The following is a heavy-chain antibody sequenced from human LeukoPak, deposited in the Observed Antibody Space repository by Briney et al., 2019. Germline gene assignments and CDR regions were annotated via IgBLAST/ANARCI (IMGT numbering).Heavy chain of an antibody. Sequence: PSETLSLTCTVSAGSISNYYWGWIRQPPGKGLEWIGSIYYSGSTYYNPSLKSRVTISVDRSKNQFSLKLSSVTAADTAVYYCARRNPYDSSGYSFPFDYWGQGTLVTVSS. V-gene: IGHV4-39*07. CDR2: IYYSGST. J-gene: IGHJ4*02. CDR3: ARRNPYDSSGYSFPFDY. CDR1: AGSISNYY. D-gene: IGHD3-22*01.